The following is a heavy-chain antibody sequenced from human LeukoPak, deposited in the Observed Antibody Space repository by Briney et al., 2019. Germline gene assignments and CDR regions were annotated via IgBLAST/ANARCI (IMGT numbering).Heavy chain of an antibody. CDR3: ASLGDSSGYYSHSGGAFDI. V-gene: IGHV3-48*03. D-gene: IGHD3-22*01. CDR2: ISSSGSTI. Sequence: GGSLRLSCAASGFTFSSYEMNWVRQAPGKGLEWVSYISSSGSTIYYADSVKGRFTISRDNAKNSLYLQINSLRAEDTAVYYCASLGDSSGYYSHSGGAFDIWGQGTMVTVSS. CDR1: GFTFSSYE. J-gene: IGHJ3*02.